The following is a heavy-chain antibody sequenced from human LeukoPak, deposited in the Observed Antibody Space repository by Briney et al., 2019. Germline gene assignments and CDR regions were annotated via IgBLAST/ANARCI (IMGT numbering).Heavy chain of an antibody. CDR3: ARTISSWYSWIDY. J-gene: IGHJ4*02. D-gene: IGHD6-13*01. Sequence: GESLKIPCKGSGYSFTGYWITWVRQMPGKGLEWMGSIYPSDSYNKNSPSFQGHVTISADKSISTAYLQWSSLKASDTAMYYCARTISSWYSWIDYWGQGTLVAVSS. CDR2: IYPSDSYN. V-gene: IGHV5-10-1*01. CDR1: GYSFTGYW.